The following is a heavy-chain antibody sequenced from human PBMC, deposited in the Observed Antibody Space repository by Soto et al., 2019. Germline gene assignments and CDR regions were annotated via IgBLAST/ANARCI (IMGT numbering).Heavy chain of an antibody. CDR3: ARGVGGSDSWYFDY. V-gene: IGHV3-21*01. CDR2: ISSRSSYI. Sequence: GGSLRLSCAASGFPFGRWSLSWIPQAPGKGLEWVSSISSRSSYIYYADSVKGRFTISRDNAKNSLYLQMNSLRAEDTAVYYCARGVGGSDSWYFDYWGQGTLVTVSS. D-gene: IGHD2-15*01. CDR1: GFPFGRWS. J-gene: IGHJ4*02.